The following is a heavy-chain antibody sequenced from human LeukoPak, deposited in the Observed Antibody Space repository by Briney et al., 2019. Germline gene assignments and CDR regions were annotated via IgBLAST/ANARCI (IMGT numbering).Heavy chain of an antibody. CDR2: ISYDGSNK. J-gene: IGHJ4*02. CDR3: ASFSYYYGSGSPKGPLFDY. CDR1: GFTFSSYG. V-gene: IGHV3-30*03. Sequence: GGSLRLSCAASGFTFSSYGMHWVRQAPGKGLEWVAVISYDGSNKYYADSVKGRFTISRDNSKNTLYLQMNSLRAEDTAVYYCASFSYYYGSGSPKGPLFDYWGQGTLVTVSS. D-gene: IGHD3-10*01.